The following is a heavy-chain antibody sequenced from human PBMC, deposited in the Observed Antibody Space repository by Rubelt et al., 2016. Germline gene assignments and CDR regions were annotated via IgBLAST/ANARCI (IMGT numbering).Heavy chain of an antibody. J-gene: IGHJ4*02. V-gene: IGHV3-15*07. D-gene: IGHD3-3*01. CDR2: IKSKMDGGKR. Sequence: QLVESGGGLVKPGGSLRLSCAASGFTFSDAWMNWVRQTPGKGLEWVGRIKSKMDGGKRDYAAPVKGRCTISRDDSKDTLYPQMNSLKTEDTGVYYCTTYYDADWGQGTLVTVSS. CDR3: TTYYDAD. CDR1: GFTFSDAW.